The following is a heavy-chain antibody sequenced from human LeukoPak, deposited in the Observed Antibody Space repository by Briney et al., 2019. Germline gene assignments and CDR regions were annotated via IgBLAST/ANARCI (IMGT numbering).Heavy chain of an antibody. CDR3: ARKDYYDSSEVFDY. CDR1: GFTFGDYY. J-gene: IGHJ4*02. CDR2: ISSSSSYI. D-gene: IGHD3-22*01. Sequence: GGSLRLSCAVSGFTFGDYYMTWIRQAPGRGLERVSYISSSSSYIYYADSVKGRFTISRDNAKNSLYLQMNSLRAEDTAVYYCARKDYYDSSEVFDYWGQGTLVTVSS. V-gene: IGHV3-11*06.